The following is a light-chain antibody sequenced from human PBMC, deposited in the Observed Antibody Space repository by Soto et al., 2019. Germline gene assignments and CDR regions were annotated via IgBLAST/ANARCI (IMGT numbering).Light chain of an antibody. CDR3: AAWDGSVNGRV. CDR2: YDN. Sequence: QSALTQLPSASGTPVQRVTIACSGSNFNIRSNSVNWYQQLPGTAPKLLIYYDNRRHSGVPYRISGSRYGTSASLAISGLQSDEEADYYCAAWDGSVNGRVFGTGTKVTVL. V-gene: IGLV1-44*01. CDR1: NFNIRSNS. J-gene: IGLJ1*01.